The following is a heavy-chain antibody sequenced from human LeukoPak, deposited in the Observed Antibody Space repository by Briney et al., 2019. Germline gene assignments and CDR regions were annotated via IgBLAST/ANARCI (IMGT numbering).Heavy chain of an antibody. CDR3: ARLPIFGVVIAPMDV. CDR1: GGSISSGGYS. Sequence: PSETLSLTCAVSGGSISSGGYSWSWIRQHPGKGLEWIGYIYYSGSTYYNPSLKSRVTISVDTSKNQFSLKLSSVTAADTAVYYCARLPIFGVVIAPMDVWGQGTTVTVSS. J-gene: IGHJ6*02. CDR2: IYYSGST. D-gene: IGHD3-3*01. V-gene: IGHV4-31*11.